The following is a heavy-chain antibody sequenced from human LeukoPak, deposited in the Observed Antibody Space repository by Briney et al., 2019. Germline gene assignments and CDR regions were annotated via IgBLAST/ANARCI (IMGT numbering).Heavy chain of an antibody. CDR2: ISGSGGST. J-gene: IGHJ4*02. CDR1: GVTFSNYA. V-gene: IGHV3-23*01. Sequence: GGSLRLSCAASGVTFSNYAMGWVRQFPGKGLEWVSAISGSGGSTYYADSVKGRFTISRDNSKNTLHLQMNSLRAEDTAVYYCARRSSSSSLGFDYWGQGTLVTVSS. CDR3: ARRSSSSSLGFDY. D-gene: IGHD6-6*01.